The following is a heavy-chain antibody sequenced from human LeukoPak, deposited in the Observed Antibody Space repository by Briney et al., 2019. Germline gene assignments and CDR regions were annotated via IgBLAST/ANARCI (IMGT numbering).Heavy chain of an antibody. J-gene: IGHJ6*02. Sequence: GGSLRRSCAASGFTFSTNAMSWVRQAPGKGLEWVSTLSGNGGTTYYADSVKGRFTISRDNSKNTMYLQMNSLRAEDTAIYYCAKDQWLGRSYYGMDVWGQGTTVTVSS. CDR2: LSGNGGTT. D-gene: IGHD6-19*01. CDR1: GFTFSTNA. V-gene: IGHV3-23*01. CDR3: AKDQWLGRSYYGMDV.